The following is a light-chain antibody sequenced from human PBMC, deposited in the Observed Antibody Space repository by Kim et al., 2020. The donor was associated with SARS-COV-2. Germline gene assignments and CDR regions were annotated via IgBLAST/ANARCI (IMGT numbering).Light chain of an antibody. CDR2: AAS. J-gene: IGKJ2*01. V-gene: IGKV1-39*01. CDR3: QLSYNPPYT. CDR1: QRIRSY. Sequence: DIQMTPSPSSLSASVGDRVTITCRASQRIRSYFNWYQQKPGKAPTLLIYAASSLKSGVPSRFSVCGSGTDFTLTISSLQPEDFASYFCQLSYNPPYTFRQGTKLDI.